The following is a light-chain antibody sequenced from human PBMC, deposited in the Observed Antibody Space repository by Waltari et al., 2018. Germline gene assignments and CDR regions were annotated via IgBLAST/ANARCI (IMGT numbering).Light chain of an antibody. CDR2: DDG. CDR1: KIGSKN. V-gene: IGLV3-21*02. J-gene: IGLJ1*01. Sequence: SYELTQPPSVSVAPGQTARITCDGDKIGSKNVHWYQHKPGLAPVLGVYDDGDRPSGSPERFSGSNSGNTAALTISRVDAGDEAEYYCQVWDSGSDHYVFGTVTKVTVL. CDR3: QVWDSGSDHYV.